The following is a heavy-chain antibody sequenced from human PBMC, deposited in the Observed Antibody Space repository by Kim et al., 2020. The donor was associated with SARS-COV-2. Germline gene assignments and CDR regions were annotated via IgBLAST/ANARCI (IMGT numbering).Heavy chain of an antibody. Sequence: SETLSLTCTVSGVSINNDGYYWSWVRQHPGKGLEWIGYIYYSGTTYYNPSLESRLTISLDASKNQLSLTLRSVTAADTAVYFCATFDSSPSWTYYFDYWGPGTLVTVSS. CDR1: GVSINNDGYY. CDR2: IYYSGTT. J-gene: IGHJ4*02. D-gene: IGHD3-22*01. CDR3: ATFDSSPSWTYYFDY. V-gene: IGHV4-31*03.